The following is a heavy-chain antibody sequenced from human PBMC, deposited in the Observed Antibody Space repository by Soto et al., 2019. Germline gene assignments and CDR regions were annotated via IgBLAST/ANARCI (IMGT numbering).Heavy chain of an antibody. Sequence: CERHSCAASGLTTSSYGMHWVRKATGKGLEWVAVISYDGSNKYYADSVKGRFTISXXXSXXTXXMQXNXLRAEDTAVYYCAKGGSGWFYYFDYLGQGS. D-gene: IGHD6-19*01. V-gene: IGHV3-30*18. CDR1: GLTTSSYG. CDR3: AKGGSGWFYYFDY. J-gene: IGHJ4*02. CDR2: ISYDGSNK.